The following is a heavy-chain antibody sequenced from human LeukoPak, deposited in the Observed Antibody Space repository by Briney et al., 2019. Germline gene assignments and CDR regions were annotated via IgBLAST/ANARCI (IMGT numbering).Heavy chain of an antibody. Sequence: GGSLRLSCAVSGFSFSSYWMSWVRQAPGKGLEWVANIKQDGSEKYYVDSVKGRFTISRDNAKYSLFLQMNSLRAEDTAVYYCARPRRGYWGQGTLVTVSS. CDR2: IKQDGSEK. V-gene: IGHV3-7*01. CDR1: GFSFSSYW. CDR3: ARPRRGY. J-gene: IGHJ4*02. D-gene: IGHD3-10*01.